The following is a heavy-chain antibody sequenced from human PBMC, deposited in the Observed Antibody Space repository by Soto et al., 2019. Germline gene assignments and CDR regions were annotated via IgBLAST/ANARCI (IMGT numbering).Heavy chain of an antibody. CDR2: MNHGWRG. V-gene: IGHV4-59*13. Sequence: SETLSLTCTVSGASMSDYYGSWIRQSPGKGLEHIGYMNHGWRGEYYPSLKSRVTISVDTSNNQISLKLSSVTAADTAIYYCARSGHTFGGVVWGQGILVTVSS. J-gene: IGHJ4*02. CDR1: GASMSDYY. D-gene: IGHD3-16*01. CDR3: ARSGHTFGGVV.